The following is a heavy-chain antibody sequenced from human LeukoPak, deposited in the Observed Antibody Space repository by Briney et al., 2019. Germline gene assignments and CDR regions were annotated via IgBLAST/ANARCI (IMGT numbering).Heavy chain of an antibody. Sequence: PGGSLRLSCAASGFTFSSYNMNWVRQAPGKGLECLSYISGSGTDINYADSVRGRFTISRDNAKNLLYLQMNDLRVEDTAVYYCARTARHLDYWGQGTLVTVSS. V-gene: IGHV3-21*05. CDR3: ARTARHLDY. CDR1: GFTFSSYN. J-gene: IGHJ4*02. CDR2: ISGSGTDI. D-gene: IGHD5-18*01.